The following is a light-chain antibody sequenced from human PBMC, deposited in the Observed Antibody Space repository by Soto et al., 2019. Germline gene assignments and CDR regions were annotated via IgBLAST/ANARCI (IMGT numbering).Light chain of an antibody. CDR1: QSVSNNY. V-gene: IGKV3-20*01. J-gene: IGKJ1*01. CDR2: GAS. CDR3: QQYNDWPRT. Sequence: EIVLTQSPGTLSLSPGERATLSCRASQSVSNNYLACYQQEPGQAPWLLIYGASKRATGIPDRFSGSGSGTEFTLTIYSLQAGDFAVYYCQQYNDWPRTFGQGTKVDIK.